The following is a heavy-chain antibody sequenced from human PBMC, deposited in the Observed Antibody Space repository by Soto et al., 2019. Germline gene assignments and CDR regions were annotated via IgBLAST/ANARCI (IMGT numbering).Heavy chain of an antibody. V-gene: IGHV4-4*02. D-gene: IGHD3-16*02. J-gene: IGHJ4*02. CDR1: GGSISSSNW. Sequence: PSETLSLTCAVSGGSISSSNWWSWVRQPPGKGLEWIGEIYHSGSTNYNPSLRSRVTISVDKSKNQFSLKLSSVTAADTAVYYCAGRAPTDLNRYLPFNYWGQGTLVTVSS. CDR2: IYHSGST. CDR3: AGRAPTDLNRYLPFNY.